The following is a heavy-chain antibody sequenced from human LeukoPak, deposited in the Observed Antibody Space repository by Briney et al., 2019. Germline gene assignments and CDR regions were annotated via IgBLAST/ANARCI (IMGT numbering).Heavy chain of an antibody. CDR1: GFTFSTYA. V-gene: IGHV3-23*01. Sequence: GGSLRLSCAASGFTFSTYAMSWVRQAPGKGLEWVSSISNTGGSTHYADSVKGRFTISRNNSKDTLYLQMNSLRAEDTAVYYCAKALLPVLSGVGSLDYWGQGTLVTVSS. D-gene: IGHD1-26*01. CDR2: ISNTGGST. CDR3: AKALLPVLSGVGSLDY. J-gene: IGHJ4*02.